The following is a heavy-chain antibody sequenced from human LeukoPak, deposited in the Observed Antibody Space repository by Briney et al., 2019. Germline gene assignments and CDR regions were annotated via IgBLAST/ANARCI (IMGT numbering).Heavy chain of an antibody. CDR3: AREVPSTYALFDY. CDR2: IYYSGST. V-gene: IGHV4-31*03. J-gene: IGHJ4*02. Sequence: SPSETLSLTCTVSGGSISSGGYYWSWIRQHPGKGLEWIGYIYYSGSTYYNPSLKSRVTISVDTSKNQFSLKLSSVTAADTAVYYCAREVPSTYALFDYWGQGTLVTVSS. D-gene: IGHD1-1*01. CDR1: GGSISSGGYY.